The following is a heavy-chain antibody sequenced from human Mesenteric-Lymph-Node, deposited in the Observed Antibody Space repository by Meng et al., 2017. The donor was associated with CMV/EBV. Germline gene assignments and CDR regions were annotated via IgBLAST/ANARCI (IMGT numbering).Heavy chain of an antibody. Sequence: KASGYTFASYFMHWLRQAPGQGLEWMGMIRPSSGDTTYAQDFQGRITMTRDTSSSTVYMELSSLGSEDTAVYYCARDYVLTDYYDFDYWGQGTLVTVFS. CDR3: ARDYVLTDYYDFDY. D-gene: IGHD3-9*01. J-gene: IGHJ4*02. CDR2: IRPSSGDT. V-gene: IGHV1-46*01. CDR1: GYTFASYF.